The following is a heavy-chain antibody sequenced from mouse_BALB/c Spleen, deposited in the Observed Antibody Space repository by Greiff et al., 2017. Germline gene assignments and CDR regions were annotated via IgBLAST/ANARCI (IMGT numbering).Heavy chain of an antibody. D-gene: IGHD2-2*01. V-gene: IGHV1-87*01. CDR1: GYTFTSYW. CDR3: ARSGDYGYDRDYYAMDY. J-gene: IGHJ4*01. CDR2: IYPGDGDT. Sequence: QVQLQQSGAELARPGASVKLSCKASGYTFTSYWMQWVKQRPGQGLEWIGAIYPGDGDTRYTQKFKGKATLTADKSSSTAYMQLSSLASEDSAVYYCARSGDYGYDRDYYAMDYWGQGTSVTVSS.